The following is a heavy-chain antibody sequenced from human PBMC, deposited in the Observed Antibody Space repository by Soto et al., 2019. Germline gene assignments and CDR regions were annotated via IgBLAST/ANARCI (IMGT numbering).Heavy chain of an antibody. V-gene: IGHV4-30-4*01. D-gene: IGHD6-13*01. CDR2: IYYSGST. J-gene: IGHJ6*02. CDR3: ARGLYSSTKRVIPGYYYGMDV. CDR1: GGSISSGDYY. Sequence: SETLSLTCTVSGGSISSGDYYWSWIRQPPGKGLEWIGYIYYSGSTYYNPSLKSRVTISVDTSKNQFSLKLSSVTAADTAVYYCARGLYSSTKRVIPGYYYGMDVWGQGTTVTVSS.